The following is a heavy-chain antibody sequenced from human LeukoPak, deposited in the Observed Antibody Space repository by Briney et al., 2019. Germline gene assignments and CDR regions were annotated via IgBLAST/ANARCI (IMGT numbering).Heavy chain of an antibody. CDR1: GYTFTGYY. D-gene: IGHD3-16*01. CDR3: ARGGFGGSYNWFDP. J-gene: IGHJ5*02. V-gene: IGHV1-2*02. Sequence: GASVKVSRKASGYTFTGYYMHWVRQAPGQGLEWMGWINPNSGGTNYAQKFQGRVTMTRDTSISTAYMELSRLRSDDTAVYYCARGGFGGSYNWFDPWGQGTLVTVFS. CDR2: INPNSGGT.